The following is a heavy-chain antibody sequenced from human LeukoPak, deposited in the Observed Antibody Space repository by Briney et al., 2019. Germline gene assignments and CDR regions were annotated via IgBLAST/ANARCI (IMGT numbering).Heavy chain of an antibody. CDR2: INSDGSST. CDR1: GFTFSSYW. Sequence: AGGSLRLSCAASGFTFSSYWMHWVRQAPGKGLVWVSRINSDGSSTSYADSVKGRFTISRDNSKNTLYLQMNSLRAEDTAVYYCARASPLYGSGSYLLDYWGQGTLVTVSS. V-gene: IGHV3-74*01. J-gene: IGHJ4*02. CDR3: ARASPLYGSGSYLLDY. D-gene: IGHD3-10*01.